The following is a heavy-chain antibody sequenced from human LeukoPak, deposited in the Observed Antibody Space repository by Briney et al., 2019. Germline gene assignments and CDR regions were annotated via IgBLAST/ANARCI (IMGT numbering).Heavy chain of an antibody. CDR1: GFTFSSYS. Sequence: GGSLRLSCAASGFTFSSYSMNWVRQAPGKGLEWVSYISSSSSTIYYADSVKGRFTISRDNAKNSLYLQMNSLRAEDTAVYYCARTRGYSYGWGFFDYWGQGTLVTVSS. D-gene: IGHD5-18*01. V-gene: IGHV3-48*01. CDR3: ARTRGYSYGWGFFDY. J-gene: IGHJ4*02. CDR2: ISSSSSTI.